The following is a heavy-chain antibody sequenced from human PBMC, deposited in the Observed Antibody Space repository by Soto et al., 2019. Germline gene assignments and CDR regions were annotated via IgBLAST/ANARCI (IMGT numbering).Heavy chain of an antibody. J-gene: IGHJ6*02. Sequence: QVQLVESGGGVVQPGRSLRLSCAASGFTFSSYAMHWVRQAPGKGLEWVAVISYDGSNKYYADSVKGRFTISRDNSKNTLYLQMNSLRAEDTAVYYCARPGGYSYGQDYYYYYGMDVWGQGTTVTVSS. CDR1: GFTFSSYA. D-gene: IGHD5-18*01. CDR3: ARPGGYSYGQDYYYYYGMDV. V-gene: IGHV3-30-3*01. CDR2: ISYDGSNK.